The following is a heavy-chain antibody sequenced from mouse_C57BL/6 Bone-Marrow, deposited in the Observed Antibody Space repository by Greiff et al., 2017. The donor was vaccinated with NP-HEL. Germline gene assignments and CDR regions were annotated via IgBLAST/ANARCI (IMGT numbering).Heavy chain of an antibody. J-gene: IGHJ3*01. V-gene: IGHV1-82*01. CDR1: GYAFSSSW. CDR3: ARGGSY. Sequence: SGPELVKPGASVKISCKASGYAFSSSWMNWVKQRPGKGLEWIGRIYPGDGDTNYNGKFKGKATLTADKSSSTAYMQLGGLTSEDSAVYFCARGGSYWGQGTLVTVSA. CDR2: IYPGDGDT.